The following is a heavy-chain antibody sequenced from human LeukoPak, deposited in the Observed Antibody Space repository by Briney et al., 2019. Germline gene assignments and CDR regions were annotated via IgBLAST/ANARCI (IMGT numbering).Heavy chain of an antibody. J-gene: IGHJ5*02. CDR1: GGSISSSSYY. Sequence: SETLSLTCTVSGGSISSSSYYWGWIRQPPGKGLEWIGSIYYSGSTYYNPSLKSRVTISVDTSKNQFSLKLSSVTAADTAVYYCARVSNLGSNYDSSGYNFNWFDPWGQGTLVTVSS. V-gene: IGHV4-39*07. D-gene: IGHD3-22*01. CDR2: IYYSGST. CDR3: ARVSNLGSNYDSSGYNFNWFDP.